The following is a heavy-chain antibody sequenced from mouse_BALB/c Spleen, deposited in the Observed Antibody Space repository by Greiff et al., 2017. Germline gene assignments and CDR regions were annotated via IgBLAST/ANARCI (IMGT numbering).Heavy chain of an antibody. CDR2: INPSTGYT. V-gene: IGHV1-7*01. D-gene: IGHD2-1*01. J-gene: IGHJ4*01. Sequence: QVQLQQSGAELAKPGASVKMSCKASGYTITSYWMHWVKQRPGQGLEWIGYINPSTGYTEYNQKFKDKATLTADKSSSTAYMQLSSLTSEDSAVYYCARASGNYDAMDYWGQGTSVTVSS. CDR1: GYTITSYW. CDR3: ARASGNYDAMDY.